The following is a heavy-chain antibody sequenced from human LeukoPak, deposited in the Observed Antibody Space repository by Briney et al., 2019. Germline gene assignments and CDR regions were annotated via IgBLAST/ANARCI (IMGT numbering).Heavy chain of an antibody. D-gene: IGHD6-13*01. CDR2: INHSGST. Sequence: SETLSLTSAVYGGSFSGYYWSWIRQPPGKGLEWIGEINHSGSTNYNPSLKSRVTISVDTSKNQFSLKLSSVTAADTAVYYCARGFSSKHNYYYYYMDVWGKGTTVTVSS. CDR1: GGSFSGYY. V-gene: IGHV4-34*01. J-gene: IGHJ6*03. CDR3: ARGFSSKHNYYYYYMDV.